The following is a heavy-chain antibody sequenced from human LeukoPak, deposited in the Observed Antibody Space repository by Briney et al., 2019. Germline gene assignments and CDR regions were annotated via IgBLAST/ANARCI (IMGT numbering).Heavy chain of an antibody. CDR3: ARLENSGSYVFQH. J-gene: IGHJ1*01. D-gene: IGHD1-26*01. CDR1: GYSFTSYW. Sequence: NPGESLKISCKGSGYSFTSYWIGWVRQMPGKGLEWMGIINPGDSDARYSPSFQGQVTISADKSINTAYLQWGSLKASDTAMYYCARLENSGSYVFQHWGQGTLVTVSS. V-gene: IGHV5-51*01. CDR2: INPGDSDA.